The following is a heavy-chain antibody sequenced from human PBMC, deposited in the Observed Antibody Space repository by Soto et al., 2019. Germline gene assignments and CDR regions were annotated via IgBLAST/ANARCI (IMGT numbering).Heavy chain of an antibody. CDR2: IIPIFGTA. Sequence: QVQLVQSGAEVKKPGSSVKVSCKASGGTFSSYAISWVRQAPGQGLEWMGGIIPIFGTANYAQKFQGRVTITADESTGTAYMGLSRLRSEDTDVYYCARLYYYDSSGYYGGDYWGQGTLVTVSS. J-gene: IGHJ4*02. D-gene: IGHD3-22*01. V-gene: IGHV1-69*12. CDR1: GGTFSSYA. CDR3: ARLYYYDSSGYYGGDY.